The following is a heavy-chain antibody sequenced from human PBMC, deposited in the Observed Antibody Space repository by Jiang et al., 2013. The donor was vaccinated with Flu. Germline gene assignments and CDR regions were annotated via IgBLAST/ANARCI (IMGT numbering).Heavy chain of an antibody. CDR3: ATAGYVSSGYYY. J-gene: IGHJ6*01. CDR2: ISGSGRST. D-gene: IGHD3-22*01. Sequence: VQLVESGGGLVQRGGSLRLSCAASRFSFSSYAMTWVRQSPGKGLEWVSAISGSGRSTYYADSVKGRFTISRDNSKDILYLQMSSLRAEDSAVYYCATAGYVSSGYYY. V-gene: IGHV3-23*04. CDR1: RFSFSSYA.